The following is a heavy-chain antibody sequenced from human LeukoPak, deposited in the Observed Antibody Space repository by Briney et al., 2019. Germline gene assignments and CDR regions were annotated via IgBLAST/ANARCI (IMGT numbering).Heavy chain of an antibody. CDR1: GFTFSSYW. D-gene: IGHD1-26*01. CDR3: ARGRGSYYEPFDY. V-gene: IGHV3-74*01. Sequence: GGSLRLSCAASGFTFSSYWMHWVRQAPGKGLVWVSRINSDGSSTSYADSVKGRFTISRDNAKNTLYLQMNSLRAEDTAVYYCARGRGSYYEPFDYWGQGTLVTVSS. CDR2: INSDGSST. J-gene: IGHJ4*02.